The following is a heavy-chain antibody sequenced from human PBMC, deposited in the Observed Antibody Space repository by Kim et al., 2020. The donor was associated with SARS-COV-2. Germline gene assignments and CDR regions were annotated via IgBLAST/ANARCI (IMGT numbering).Heavy chain of an antibody. J-gene: IGHJ4*02. CDR1: GFTFSSYA. Sequence: GGSLRLSCAASGFTFSSYAMSWVRQAPGKGLEWVSVIYSGGSSTYYADSVKGRFTISRDNSKNTLYLQMNSLRAEDTAVYYCARGVGYDYPFDYWGQGTLVTVSS. CDR3: ARGVGYDYPFDY. V-gene: IGHV3-23*03. CDR2: IYSGGSST. D-gene: IGHD5-12*01.